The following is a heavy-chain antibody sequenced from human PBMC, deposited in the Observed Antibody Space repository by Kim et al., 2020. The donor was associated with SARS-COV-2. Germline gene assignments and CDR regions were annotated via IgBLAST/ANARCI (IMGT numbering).Heavy chain of an antibody. CDR3: ARNIGITMIVVVTGWFDP. V-gene: IGHV4-31*03. CDR2: IYYSGST. Sequence: SETLSLTCTVSGGSISSGGYYWSWIRQHPGKGLEWIGYIYYSGSTYYNPSLKSRATISVDTSKNQFSLKLSSVTAADTAVYYCARNIGITMIVVVTGWFDPWGQGTLVTVYS. D-gene: IGHD3-22*01. J-gene: IGHJ5*02. CDR1: GGSISSGGYY.